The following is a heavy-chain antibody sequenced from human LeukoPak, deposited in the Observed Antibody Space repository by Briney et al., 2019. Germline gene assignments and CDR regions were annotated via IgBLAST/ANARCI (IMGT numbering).Heavy chain of an antibody. CDR2: ISSSGSTI. V-gene: IGHV3-11*04. D-gene: IGHD6-6*01. J-gene: IGHJ5*02. Sequence: GGSLRLSCAASGFTFSDYYMSWIRQAPGKGLAWVSYISSSGSTIYYADSVRGRFTISRDNTKNSLFLQMSSLRAEDTAIYYCARDVGTSSNWYDPWGQGTLVTVSS. CDR3: ARDVGTSSNWYDP. CDR1: GFTFSDYY.